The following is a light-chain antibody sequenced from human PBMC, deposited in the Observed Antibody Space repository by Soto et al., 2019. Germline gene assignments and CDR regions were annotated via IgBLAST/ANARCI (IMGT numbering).Light chain of an antibody. J-gene: IGKJ5*01. CDR1: QSVSSY. CDR3: QQYGSPPIT. Sequence: EIVLTQSPATLSLSPGERATLSCRASQSVSSYLAWYQQKPGQAPRLLIYGASSRATGIPDRFSGSGSCTNFTLTISRLEPEDFAVYYCQQYGSPPITFGQGTRLEI. CDR2: GAS. V-gene: IGKV3-20*01.